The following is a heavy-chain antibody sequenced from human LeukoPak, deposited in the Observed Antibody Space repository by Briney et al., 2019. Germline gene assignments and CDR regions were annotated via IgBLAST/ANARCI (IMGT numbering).Heavy chain of an antibody. CDR3: ARLTLTMIVVVSPWYFDY. V-gene: IGHV4-39*01. D-gene: IGHD3-22*01. J-gene: IGHJ4*02. CDR1: GGSISSSSYY. CDR2: IYYSGST. Sequence: PSETLSLTCTVSGGSISSSSYYWGWIRQPPGKGLEWIGSIYYSGSTYYNPSLKSRVTISVDTSKNQFSLKLSSVTAADTAVYHCARLTLTMIVVVSPWYFDYWGQGTLVTVSS.